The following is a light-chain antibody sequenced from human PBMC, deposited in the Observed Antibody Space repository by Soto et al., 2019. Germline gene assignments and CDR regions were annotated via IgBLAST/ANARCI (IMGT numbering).Light chain of an antibody. CDR2: SNN. CDR1: SSNIGSNN. V-gene: IGLV1-44*01. CDR3: AVWDDSLNGFYV. J-gene: IGLJ1*01. Sequence: QSVLTQPPSASGTPGQRVTISCSGSSSNIGSNNVNWYQQFPGTAPKLLIYSNNQRPSGVPDRFSGSKSGTSASLAISGLQSEDEADYCCAVWDDSLNGFYVFGTGTKLTVL.